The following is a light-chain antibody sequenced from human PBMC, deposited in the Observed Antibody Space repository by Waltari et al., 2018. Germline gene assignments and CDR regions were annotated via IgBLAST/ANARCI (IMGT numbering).Light chain of an antibody. Sequence: QLVLTQSPSASASLGASVKLTCTLSSGHSNNIIAWIQQRPEKGPRYLMKVNSDGSHNKGDEIPDRFSGSSSGAERYLTISSVQSEDEADYYCQTGGHGTWVFGGGTTLTVL. V-gene: IGLV4-69*01. J-gene: IGLJ3*02. CDR3: QTGGHGTWV. CDR1: SGHSNNI. CDR2: VNSDGSH.